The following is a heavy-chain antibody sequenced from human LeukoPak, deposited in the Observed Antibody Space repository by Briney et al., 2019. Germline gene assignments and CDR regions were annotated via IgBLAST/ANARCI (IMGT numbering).Heavy chain of an antibody. D-gene: IGHD3-10*01. CDR2: ISYEGGTQ. Sequence: PGRSLRLSCAASGFTFSSYGMYWVRQAPGKGLEWVAVISYEGGTQHYADSVKGRFIISRDNPRNTLYLQMNILRTEDTAVYYCAKEGTPQVSTWYDLWGQGTQVIVSS. V-gene: IGHV3-30*18. CDR1: GFTFSSYG. J-gene: IGHJ5*02. CDR3: AKEGTPQVSTWYDL.